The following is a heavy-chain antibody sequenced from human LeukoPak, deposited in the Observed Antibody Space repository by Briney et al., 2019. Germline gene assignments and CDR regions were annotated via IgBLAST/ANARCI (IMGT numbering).Heavy chain of an antibody. CDR1: GGSFSGYY. CDR2: INHSGST. J-gene: IGHJ5*02. CDR3: ARGYPPGT. D-gene: IGHD3-10*01. V-gene: IGHV4-34*01. Sequence: KPSETLSLTCAVYGGSFSGYYWSWIRQPPGKGLEWIGEINHSGSTNYNPSLKSRVTISVDTPKNQFSLKLSSVTAADTAVYYCARGYPPGTWGQGTLVTVSS.